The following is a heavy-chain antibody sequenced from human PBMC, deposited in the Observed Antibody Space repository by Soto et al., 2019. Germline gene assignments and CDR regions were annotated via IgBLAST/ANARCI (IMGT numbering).Heavy chain of an antibody. J-gene: IGHJ6*02. D-gene: IGHD2-2*02. CDR2: INPSGGST. CDR1: GYTLTSHY. Sequence: DSVKVWCKASGYTLTSHYMHWVRQAPGQGLEWMGIINPSGGSTSYAQKFQGRVTMTRDTSTSTVYMELSSLRSEDTAVYYCARPRNSVPDIVVVPAAIRSTDYYYYGMDVWGQGTTVTVSS. CDR3: ARPRNSVPDIVVVPAAIRSTDYYYYGMDV. V-gene: IGHV1-46*01.